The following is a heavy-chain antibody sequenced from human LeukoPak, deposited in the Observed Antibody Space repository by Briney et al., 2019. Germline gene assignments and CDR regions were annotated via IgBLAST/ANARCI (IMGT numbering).Heavy chain of an antibody. CDR2: ISGSGGNT. D-gene: IGHD3-10*01. J-gene: IGHJ6*02. Sequence: GGSLRFSCAASGFTFSNYGMSWVRQAPGTGLEWVAGISGSGGNTYYADSVKGRFTISRDNSKNTLYLQMNSLRAEDTAVYYCARPSRPTARGVDYGMDVWGQGTTVTVSS. CDR1: GFTFSNYG. CDR3: ARPSRPTARGVDYGMDV. V-gene: IGHV3-23*01.